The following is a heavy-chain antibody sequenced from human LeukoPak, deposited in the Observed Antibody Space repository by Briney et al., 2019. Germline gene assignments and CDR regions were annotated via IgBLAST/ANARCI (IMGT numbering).Heavy chain of an antibody. Sequence: PGGSLRLSCAASGFTFSIYTMTWVRQAPGKGLEWVSTISSNSYSTYYADSVKGRFTISRDNSKNTLYLQMNSLRAEDTAVYYCAKVYSSTSYYYFGMDAWGQGTTVTVSS. CDR1: GFTFSIYT. CDR3: AKVYSSTSYYYFGMDA. CDR2: ISSNSYST. J-gene: IGHJ6*02. V-gene: IGHV3-23*01. D-gene: IGHD6-13*01.